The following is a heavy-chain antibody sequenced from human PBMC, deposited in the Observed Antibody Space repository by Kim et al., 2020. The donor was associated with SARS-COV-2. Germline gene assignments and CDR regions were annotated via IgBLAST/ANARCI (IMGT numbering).Heavy chain of an antibody. J-gene: IGHJ4*02. CDR3: YSIVGATTVDY. D-gene: IGHD1-26*01. Sequence: YADSGRGRYSISRDNAKTTLYRQMNGLRAEDTAVYYCYSIVGATTVDYWGQGTLVTVSS. V-gene: IGHV3-23*01.